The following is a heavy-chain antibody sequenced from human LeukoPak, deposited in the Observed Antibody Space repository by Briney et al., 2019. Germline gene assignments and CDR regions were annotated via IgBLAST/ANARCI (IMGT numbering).Heavy chain of an antibody. CDR3: ARDIVVVPAAILTYGMDV. CDR1: RYTFTGYY. D-gene: IGHD2-2*02. J-gene: IGHJ6*02. Sequence: ASVKVSRKASRYTFTGYYIHWVRQAPGQGLEWMGCINPNSGGTNYAQKFQGRVTMTRDTSISTAYMELSRLRSDDTAVYYCARDIVVVPAAILTYGMDVWGQGTTVTVSS. CDR2: INPNSGGT. V-gene: IGHV1-2*02.